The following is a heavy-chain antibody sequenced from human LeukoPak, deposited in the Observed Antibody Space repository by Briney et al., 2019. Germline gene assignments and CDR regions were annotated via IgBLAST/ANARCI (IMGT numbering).Heavy chain of an antibody. V-gene: IGHV1-69*01. D-gene: IGHD5-24*01. J-gene: IGHJ4*02. CDR2: IIPIFGTA. CDR3: ARGARWLQSNADFDY. CDR1: GFTFSSYA. Sequence: GRSLRLSCAASGFTFSSYAISWVRQAPGQGLEWMGGIIPIFGTANYAQKFQGRVTITADESTSTAYMELSSLRSEDTAVYYCARGARWLQSNADFDYWGQGTLVTVSS.